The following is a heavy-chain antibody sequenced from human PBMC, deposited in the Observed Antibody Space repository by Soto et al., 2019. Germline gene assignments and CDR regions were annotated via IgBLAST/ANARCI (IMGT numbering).Heavy chain of an antibody. J-gene: IGHJ6*02. CDR2: ISSSGSTI. V-gene: IGHV3-48*03. CDR1: GFTFSSYE. Sequence: GGSLRLSCAASGFTFSSYEMNWVRQAPGKGLEWVSYISSSGSTIYYADSVKGRFTISRDNAENSLYLQMNSLRAEDTAVYYCARIAAAYYYGMDVWGQGTTVTVSS. CDR3: ARIAAAYYYGMDV. D-gene: IGHD6-13*01.